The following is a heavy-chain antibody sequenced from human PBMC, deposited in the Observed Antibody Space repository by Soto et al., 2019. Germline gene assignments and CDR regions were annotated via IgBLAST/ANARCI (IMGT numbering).Heavy chain of an antibody. CDR3: ARRIAPKKLVDY. CDR1: GGSISSSSYY. Sequence: SETLSLTCTVSGGSISSSSYYWGWIRQPPGKGLEWIGSIYYSGSTYYNPSLKSRVTISVDTSKNQFSLKLSSVTAADTAVYYCARRIAPKKLVDYWGQGTLVTVSS. D-gene: IGHD6-6*01. V-gene: IGHV4-39*01. CDR2: IYYSGST. J-gene: IGHJ4*02.